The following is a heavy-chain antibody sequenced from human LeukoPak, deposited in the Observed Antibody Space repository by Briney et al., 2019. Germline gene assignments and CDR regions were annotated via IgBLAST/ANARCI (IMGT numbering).Heavy chain of an antibody. CDR3: AKGSAAARIYFDY. Sequence: GGSLRLSCAASGFTFSTYAMSWVRQAPGKGLEYVSAISGSGDSTYYADSVKGRFTISRDNSKNTLYLQMNSLRADDTAVYYCAKGSAAARIYFDYWGQGTLVTVSS. CDR1: GFTFSTYA. CDR2: ISGSGDST. V-gene: IGHV3-23*01. D-gene: IGHD6-13*01. J-gene: IGHJ4*02.